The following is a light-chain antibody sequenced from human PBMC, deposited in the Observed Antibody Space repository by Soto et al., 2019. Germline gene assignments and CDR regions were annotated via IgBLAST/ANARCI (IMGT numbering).Light chain of an antibody. CDR3: QSYDSSLTGWV. CDR1: SSNIGANYA. V-gene: IGLV1-40*01. J-gene: IGLJ1*01. Sequence: VLTQPPSVSGAPGHRVTISCAGSSSNIGANYAVHWYQQLPGTAPKLLIYDYNKRPSGVPDRFSGSKSGTSASLAITGLQVEDEADYYCQSYDSSLTGWVFGTGTKVTVL. CDR2: DYN.